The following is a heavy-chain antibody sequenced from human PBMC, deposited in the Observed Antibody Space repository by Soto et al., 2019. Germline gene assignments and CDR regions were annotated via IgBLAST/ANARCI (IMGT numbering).Heavy chain of an antibody. CDR2: TSFDGTDK. CDR1: GFNFNKYA. V-gene: IGHV3-30-3*01. Sequence: QVQLVESGGGVVQPGRSLRLFCAASGFNFNKYAMHWVRQAPGKGLKWVAVTSFDGTDKYSDSVRGRLTISRDNSKNTVELQVNSLRTEDTAVYFCARDINYYARSGYSHRGMDVWGQGTTVTVSS. D-gene: IGHD3-22*01. CDR3: ARDINYYARSGYSHRGMDV. J-gene: IGHJ6*02.